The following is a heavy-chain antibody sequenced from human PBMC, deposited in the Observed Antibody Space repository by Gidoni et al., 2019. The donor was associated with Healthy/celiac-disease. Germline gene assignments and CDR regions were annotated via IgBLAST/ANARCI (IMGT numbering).Heavy chain of an antibody. Sequence: EVQLVESGGGLVKPGGSLRLSCAASGFPFSSYSMNWVRQAPGKGLGWVSSISSSRSYIYYADSVKGRFTISRDNAKNSLYLQMNSLRAEDTAVYYCARDYQDERGGSCETMACHDPWGQGTLVTVSS. J-gene: IGHJ5*02. CDR3: ARDYQDERGGSCETMACHDP. D-gene: IGHD2-15*01. CDR1: GFPFSSYS. CDR2: ISSSRSYI. V-gene: IGHV3-21*01.